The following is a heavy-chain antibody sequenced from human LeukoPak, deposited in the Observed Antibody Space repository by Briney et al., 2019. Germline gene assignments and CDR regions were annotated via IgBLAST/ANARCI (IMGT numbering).Heavy chain of an antibody. Sequence: GGSLRLSCAASGFTVSSNYMCWVRQAPGKGLEWVSVIYSGGSTYYADSVKGRFTISRDNSKNTLYLQMNSLRAEDTAVYYCARDRGYVSLDVWGQGTTVTVSS. D-gene: IGHD3-22*01. V-gene: IGHV3-53*01. J-gene: IGHJ6*02. CDR3: ARDRGYVSLDV. CDR2: IYSGGST. CDR1: GFTVSSNY.